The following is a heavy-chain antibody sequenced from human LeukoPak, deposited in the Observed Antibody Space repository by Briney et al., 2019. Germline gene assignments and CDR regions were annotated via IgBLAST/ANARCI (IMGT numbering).Heavy chain of an antibody. J-gene: IGHJ3*02. CDR1: GFTFSSYA. V-gene: IGHV3-23*01. Sequence: PGGSLRLSCGASGFTFSSYAMSWVRQAPGKGLEWVSVISGSGDNTYYADSVKGRFTISRDNSKNTLYLQMNSLRAEDTAVYYCAKFWHDSSGYYPWAPRDAFDIWGQGTMVTVSS. D-gene: IGHD3-22*01. CDR3: AKFWHDSSGYYPWAPRDAFDI. CDR2: ISGSGDNT.